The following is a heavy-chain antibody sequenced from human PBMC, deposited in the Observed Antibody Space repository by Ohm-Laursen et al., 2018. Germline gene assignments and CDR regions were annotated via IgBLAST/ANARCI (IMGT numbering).Heavy chain of an antibody. Sequence: ASVKVSCKASGGTFSSYAISWVRQAPGQGLEWMGWINPNSGGTNYAQKFQGRVTMTRDTSISTAYMELSRLRSDDTAVYYCARALPRGLWRDYWGQGTLVTVSS. V-gene: IGHV1-2*02. D-gene: IGHD5-18*01. CDR1: GGTFSSYA. J-gene: IGHJ4*02. CDR3: ARALPRGLWRDY. CDR2: INPNSGGT.